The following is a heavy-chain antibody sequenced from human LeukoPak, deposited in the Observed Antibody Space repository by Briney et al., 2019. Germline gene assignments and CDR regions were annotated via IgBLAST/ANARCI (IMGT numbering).Heavy chain of an antibody. J-gene: IGHJ5*02. CDR2: IYPGDSDT. CDR1: GYSFTSYW. CDR3: ARSRYYYDSSGYYLVGNWFDP. Sequence: GESLKISRKGSGYSFTSYWIGWVRQMPGKGLEWMGIIYPGDSDTRYSPSFQGQVTISADKSISTAYLQWSSLKASDTAMYYCARSRYYYDSSGYYLVGNWFDPWGQGTLVTVSS. D-gene: IGHD3-22*01. V-gene: IGHV5-51*01.